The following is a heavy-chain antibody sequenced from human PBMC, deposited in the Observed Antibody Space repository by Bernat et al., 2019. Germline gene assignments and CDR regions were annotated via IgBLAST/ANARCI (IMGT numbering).Heavy chain of an antibody. J-gene: IGHJ5*02. CDR3: ARHGGSPDWFDP. Sequence: QLQLQESGPGLVRPSETLSLTCTVSGGSISSRGSYWGWIRQPPGGGLEWIANIYHSGSTFYNPSLKSRLTISVDTSKNEFSLKLRSVTAADTAVYYCARHGGSPDWFDPWGQGILVTVSS. D-gene: IGHD6-13*01. CDR1: GGSISSRGSY. V-gene: IGHV4-39*01. CDR2: IYHSGST.